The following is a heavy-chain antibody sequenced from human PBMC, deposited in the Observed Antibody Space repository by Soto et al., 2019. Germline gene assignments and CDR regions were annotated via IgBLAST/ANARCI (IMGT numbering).Heavy chain of an antibody. J-gene: IGHJ6*02. D-gene: IGHD1-1*01. CDR2: INPSGGST. Sequence: VASVKVSCKASGYTFTSYYMHWVRQAPGQGLEWMGIINPSGGSTSYAQKFQGRVTMTWDTSTSTVYMELSSLRSEDTAVYYCARERNPFYYYYGMDVWGQGTTVTVSS. CDR1: GYTFTSYY. V-gene: IGHV1-46*03. CDR3: ARERNPFYYYYGMDV.